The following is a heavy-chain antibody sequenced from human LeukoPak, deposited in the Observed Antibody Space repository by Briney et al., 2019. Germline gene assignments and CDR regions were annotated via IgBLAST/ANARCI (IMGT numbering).Heavy chain of an antibody. CDR1: GFTFSCYE. V-gene: IGHV3-48*03. J-gene: IGHJ4*02. CDR3: ARDRSQWELLSYFDY. Sequence: GGSLRLSCAASGFTFSCYEMNWVRQAPGKGLEWVSYISSSGSTIYYADSVKGRFTISRDNAKNSLYLQMNSLRAEDTAVYYCARDRSQWELLSYFDYWGQGTLVTVSS. CDR2: ISSSGSTI. D-gene: IGHD1-26*01.